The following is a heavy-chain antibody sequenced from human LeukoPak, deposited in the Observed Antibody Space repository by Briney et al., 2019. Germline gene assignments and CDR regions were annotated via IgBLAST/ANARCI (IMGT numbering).Heavy chain of an antibody. Sequence: GGSLRLSCAASGFTFSSYGMHWVRQAPGKGLEWVAFIRYDGSNKYYADSVKGRFTISRDNSKNTLYLQMNSLRAGDTAVYYCARGAWTELRSRFDYWGQGTLVTVSS. D-gene: IGHD1-26*01. CDR2: IRYDGSNK. V-gene: IGHV3-30*02. J-gene: IGHJ4*02. CDR3: ARGAWTELRSRFDY. CDR1: GFTFSSYG.